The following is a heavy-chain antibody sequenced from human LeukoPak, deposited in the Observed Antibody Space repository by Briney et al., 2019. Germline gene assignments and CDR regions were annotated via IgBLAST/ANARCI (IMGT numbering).Heavy chain of an antibody. CDR3: VRGRYYYDTSGYVVWLDP. J-gene: IGHJ5*02. CDR1: GGSITSGGYY. V-gene: IGHV4-61*02. D-gene: IGHD3-22*01. Sequence: SETLSLTCTVSGGSITSGGYYWTWIRQPGGKGLEWLGRIHTSGSANYIPSLKRRIAISLDTSKNQFSLKLSSVTAADTAVYYCVRGRYYYDTSGYVVWLDPWGQGTLVTVSS. CDR2: IHTSGSA.